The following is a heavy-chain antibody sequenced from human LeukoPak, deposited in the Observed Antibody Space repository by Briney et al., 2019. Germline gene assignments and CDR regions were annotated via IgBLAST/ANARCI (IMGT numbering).Heavy chain of an antibody. CDR2: VYPSNDDT. D-gene: IGHD2-21*01. V-gene: IGHV1-2*02. Sequence: ASVKVSCKASGYTFTDHSIHWVRQAPGQGLEWMGYVYPSNDDTNYAPKFHDRVTMTGDTSIRTAYMELSRLTSDDTGVYYCARSLFVAFTDWGQGTLVIVSS. CDR3: ARSLFVAFTD. CDR1: GYTFTDHS. J-gene: IGHJ4*02.